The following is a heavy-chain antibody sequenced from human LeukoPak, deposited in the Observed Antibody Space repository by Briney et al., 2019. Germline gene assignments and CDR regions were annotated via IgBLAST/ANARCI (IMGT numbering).Heavy chain of an antibody. CDR2: INPKNAGT. D-gene: IGHD6-13*01. Sequence: GASVKVSCKAFGYTFTSNYMHWVRQAPGQGLEWMGWINPKNAGTNFTQRFQGRDTMTRDTSISTVYMGRGRLRSDDTAFYYCARTLCIAAVPGGFDYWGQGTLITVSS. CDR1: GYTFTSNY. V-gene: IGHV1-2*02. J-gene: IGHJ4*02. CDR3: ARTLCIAAVPGGFDY.